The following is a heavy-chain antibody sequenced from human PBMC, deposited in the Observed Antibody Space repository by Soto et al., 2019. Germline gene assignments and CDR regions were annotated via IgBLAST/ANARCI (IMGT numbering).Heavy chain of an antibody. CDR1: GYSFSVYP. J-gene: IGHJ3*02. V-gene: IGHV1-2*04. Sequence: ASVKVSCKASGYSFSVYPIHWVRQAPGQGLEWMGCINPNSGGTEYAKKFQGWVTMTRDTSISTAYMELSRLKSDDTAVYYCAVTYYFDASDSRNDPFDICGLGTMVTV. CDR3: AVTYYFDASDSRNDPFDI. D-gene: IGHD3-9*01. CDR2: INPNSGGT.